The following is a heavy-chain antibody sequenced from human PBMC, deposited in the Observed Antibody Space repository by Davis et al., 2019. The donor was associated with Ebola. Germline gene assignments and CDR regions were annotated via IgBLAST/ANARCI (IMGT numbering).Heavy chain of an antibody. CDR3: AKLELHGY. D-gene: IGHD1-26*01. CDR2: INTGSNYI. Sequence: GGSLRLSCAASGFTFSSYGMHWVRQAPGKGLEWVSSINTGSNYIFYADSVKGRFTISRDNAKNSLLLQMDSLTAEDTAVYYCAKLELHGYWGQGTLVTVSS. J-gene: IGHJ4*02. V-gene: IGHV3-21*01. CDR1: GFTFSSYG.